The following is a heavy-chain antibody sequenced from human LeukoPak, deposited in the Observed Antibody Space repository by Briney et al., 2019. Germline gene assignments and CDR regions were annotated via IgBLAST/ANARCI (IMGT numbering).Heavy chain of an antibody. CDR1: GGSISSYY. CDR3: ARVRYSSGWDRLDY. CDR2: IYTSGST. J-gene: IGHJ4*02. D-gene: IGHD6-19*01. Sequence: PSETLSLTCTVSGGSISSYYWSWIRQPAGKGLEWIGRIYTSGSTNYNPSLKSRVTMSVDTSKNQFSLKLSSVTAADTAVYYCARVRYSSGWDRLDYWGQGTLVTVSS. V-gene: IGHV4-4*07.